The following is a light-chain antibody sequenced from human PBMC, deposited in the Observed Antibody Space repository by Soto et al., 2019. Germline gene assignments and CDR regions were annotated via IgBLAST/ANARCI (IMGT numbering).Light chain of an antibody. CDR3: QQYKDYSWT. J-gene: IGKJ1*01. V-gene: IGKV1-5*03. Sequence: IQMTQSPSTLSASVGDRVAITCRASQSIGIWLAWYQQKPGKAPRFLIYKASTLESGVPSRFSGSGSGTEFTLTISILQPEDFGSYYCQQYKDYSWTFDQGTKVEIK. CDR1: QSIGIW. CDR2: KAS.